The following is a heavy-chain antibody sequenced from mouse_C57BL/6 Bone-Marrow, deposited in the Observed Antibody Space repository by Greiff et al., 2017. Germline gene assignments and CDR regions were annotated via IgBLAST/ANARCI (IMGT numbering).Heavy chain of an antibody. J-gene: IGHJ3*01. D-gene: IGHD2-10*01. Sequence: QVQLQQSGPELVKPGASVKISCKASGYTFTGYCMNWVKQRPGQGLEWIGWIYPGSGDTKYNEKFKGKATLTVDKSSSTAYMQLSSLTSEDSAVYVCARPYYCNTSSFDYWGQGTLVTVSA. CDR1: GYTFTGYC. CDR3: ARPYYCNTSSFDY. V-gene: IGHV1-84*01. CDR2: IYPGSGDT.